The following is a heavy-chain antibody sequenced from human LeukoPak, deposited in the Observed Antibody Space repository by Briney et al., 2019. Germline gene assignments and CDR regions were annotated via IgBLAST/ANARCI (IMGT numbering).Heavy chain of an antibody. CDR1: GGSISSSSYY. Sequence: SETLSLTCTVSGGSISSSSYYWSWIRQPPGKGLEWIGEINHSGSTNYNPSLKSRVTISVDTSKNQFSLKLSSVTAADTAVYYCARLYEAAGTFYYYYMDVWGKGTTVTISS. D-gene: IGHD6-13*01. CDR3: ARLYEAAGTFYYYYMDV. V-gene: IGHV4-39*07. J-gene: IGHJ6*03. CDR2: INHSGST.